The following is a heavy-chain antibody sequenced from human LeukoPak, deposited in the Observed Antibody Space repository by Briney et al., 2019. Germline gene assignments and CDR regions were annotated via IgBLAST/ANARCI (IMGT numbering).Heavy chain of an antibody. D-gene: IGHD3-10*01. V-gene: IGHV5-51*01. J-gene: IGHJ5*02. CDR1: GYSFTSYW. CDR2: IYPGDSDT. CDR3: ARLRFGDLVSSYNWFDP. Sequence: GESLKISCKGSGYSFTSYWIGWVRQMPGKGLEWMGIIYPGDSDTRYSPSFQGQVTISADKSISTAYLQWSSLKASDTAMYYCARLRFGDLVSSYNWFDPWGQGTLVTVSS.